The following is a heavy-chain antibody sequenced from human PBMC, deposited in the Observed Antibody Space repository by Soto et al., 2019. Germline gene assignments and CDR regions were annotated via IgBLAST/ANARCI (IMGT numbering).Heavy chain of an antibody. CDR1: GGSISSYY. J-gene: IGHJ4*02. CDR2: LFYSGTT. CDR3: ARHHCSSTSCYGDFDY. Sequence: SETLSLTCTVSGGSISSYYWSWIRQPPGKGLEWIGHLFYSGTTNYNPSLKSRVTISGDTSKNQFSLKLSSVTAADTAVYYCARHHCSSTSCYGDFDYRGQGTLLTVSS. V-gene: IGHV4-59*08. D-gene: IGHD2-2*01.